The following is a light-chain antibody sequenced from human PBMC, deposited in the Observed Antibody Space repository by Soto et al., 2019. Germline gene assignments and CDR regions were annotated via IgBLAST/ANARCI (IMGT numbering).Light chain of an antibody. V-gene: IGLV1-44*01. CDR1: SSNIGSNT. CDR2: SNN. Sequence: QAVVTQPPSASGTPGQRVTISCSGSSSNIGSNTVNWYQQLPGTAPKLLIYSNNQRPSGVPDRFSGSKSGTSASLAISGLQSEDEDDYYCAAWDDSLNGHVVFGGGTKLTVL. CDR3: AAWDDSLNGHVV. J-gene: IGLJ2*01.